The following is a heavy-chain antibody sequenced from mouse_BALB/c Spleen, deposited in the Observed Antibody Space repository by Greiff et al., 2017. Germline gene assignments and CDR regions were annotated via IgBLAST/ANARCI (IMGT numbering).Heavy chain of an antibody. Sequence: EVQVVESGGGLVQPGGSRKLSCAASGFTFSSFGMHWVRQAPEKGLAWVAYISSGSSTIYYADTVKGRFTISRDNPKNTLFLQMTSLRSEDTAMYYCARDQFAYWGQGTLVTVSA. V-gene: IGHV5-17*02. CDR3: ARDQFAY. CDR1: GFTFSSFG. J-gene: IGHJ3*01. CDR2: ISSGSSTI.